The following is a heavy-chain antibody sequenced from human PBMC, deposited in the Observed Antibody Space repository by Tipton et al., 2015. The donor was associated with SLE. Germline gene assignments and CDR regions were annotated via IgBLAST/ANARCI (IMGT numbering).Heavy chain of an antibody. CDR1: GFTFSSYA. CDR2: ISGSGGST. D-gene: IGHD3-22*01. Sequence: GSLRLSCAASGFTFSSYAMSWVRQAPGKGLEWVSAISGSGGSTYYADSVKGRFTISRDNSKNTLYLQMNSLRAEDTAVYYCAKEIADYYDSSGSYPDAFDIWGQGTMVTVSS. V-gene: IGHV3-23*01. CDR3: AKEIADYYDSSGSYPDAFDI. J-gene: IGHJ3*02.